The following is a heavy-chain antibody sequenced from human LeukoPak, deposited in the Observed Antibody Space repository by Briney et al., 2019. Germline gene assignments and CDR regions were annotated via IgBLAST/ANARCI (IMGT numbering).Heavy chain of an antibody. CDR2: ISGSGGSN. V-gene: IGHV3-23*01. J-gene: IGHJ4*02. CDR3: AKEGRGMGAATIDY. D-gene: IGHD1-26*01. CDR1: GFTYSNYA. Sequence: GGSLSLPCAASGFTYSNYAMGWVPHAPAQGLVWALGISGSGGSNYNADSVGRFPITRDNSNNPLYPQLTSLRAEDTAVYYCAKEGRGMGAATIDYWGQGPLVTVSS.